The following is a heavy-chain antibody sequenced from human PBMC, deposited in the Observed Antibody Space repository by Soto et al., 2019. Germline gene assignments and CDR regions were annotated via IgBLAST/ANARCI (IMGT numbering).Heavy chain of an antibody. V-gene: IGHV1-69*02. CDR1: GGTFSSYT. J-gene: IGHJ4*02. Sequence: QVQLVQSGAEVKKPGSSVKVSCKASGGTFSSYTISWVRQAPGQGLEWMGRIIPILGIANYAQKFQGRVTITADKSTSPAYMELSSLRSEDTAVYYCAPGGGSGYSLHYWGQGTLVTVSS. CDR3: APGGGSGYSLHY. D-gene: IGHD3-22*01. CDR2: IIPILGIA.